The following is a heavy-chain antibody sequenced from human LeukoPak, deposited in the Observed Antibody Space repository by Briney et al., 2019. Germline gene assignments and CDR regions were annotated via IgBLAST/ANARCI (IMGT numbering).Heavy chain of an antibody. CDR3: ARLWGYNSIDY. J-gene: IGHJ4*02. V-gene: IGHV4-61*05. CDR2: IYYSGST. Sequence: SETLSLTCTVSGGSISSSSYDWGWIRQRPGKGLEWIGYIYYSGSTNYNPSLKSRVTISVDTSKNQFSLKLSSVTAADTAVYYCARLWGYNSIDYWGQGTLVTVSS. D-gene: IGHD5-24*01. CDR1: GGSISSSSYD.